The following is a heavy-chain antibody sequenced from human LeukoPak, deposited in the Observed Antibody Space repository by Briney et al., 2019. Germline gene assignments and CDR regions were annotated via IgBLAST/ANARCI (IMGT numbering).Heavy chain of an antibody. CDR2: LSGEGTP. J-gene: IGHJ3*02. V-gene: IGHV3-43*02. CDR1: GFTLGDYS. Sequence: GSLRLSCAASGFTLGDYSMYWVRHGPGKGLEWVSLLSGEGTPYYADSVKGRFTISRDRSKNSLYLQMNSLRIEDTALYYCGKVAGVAGTLYGAFDIWGQGTMVTVSS. D-gene: IGHD6-19*01. CDR3: GKVAGVAGTLYGAFDI.